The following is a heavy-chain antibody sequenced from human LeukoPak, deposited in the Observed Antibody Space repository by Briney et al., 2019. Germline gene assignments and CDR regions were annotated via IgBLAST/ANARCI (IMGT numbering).Heavy chain of an antibody. J-gene: IGHJ4*02. D-gene: IGHD6-13*01. CDR2: ISGSGGDT. Sequence: GGSLRLSCAASRFTFSSYAMGWVRQPPGKGLEWVSTISGSGGDTFYADSVKGRFTISRDNSKNTLYLQMNSLRVEDTAVYFCTKDGGGAAGPFDYWGQGTVVTVSS. CDR3: TKDGGGAAGPFDY. CDR1: RFTFSSYA. V-gene: IGHV3-23*01.